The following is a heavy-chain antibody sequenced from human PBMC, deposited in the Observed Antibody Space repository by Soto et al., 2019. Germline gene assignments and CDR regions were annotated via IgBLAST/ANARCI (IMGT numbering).Heavy chain of an antibody. CDR1: GFTFSSYA. V-gene: IGHV3-30-3*01. CDR2: ISYDGSNK. J-gene: IGHJ1*01. D-gene: IGHD3-22*01. Sequence: PGGSLRLSCAASGFTFSSYAMHWVRQAPGKGLEWVAVISYDGSNKYYADSVKGRFTISRDNSKDTLYLQMNSLRAEDTAVYYCARDGTEYYDSSGYEGYFQHWGQGTLVTVSS. CDR3: ARDGTEYYDSSGYEGYFQH.